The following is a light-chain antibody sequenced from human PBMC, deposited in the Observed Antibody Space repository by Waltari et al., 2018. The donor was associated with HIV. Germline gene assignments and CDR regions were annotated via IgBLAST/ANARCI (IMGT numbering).Light chain of an antibody. J-gene: IGKJ4*01. Sequence: EIVLTQSPGTLSLSPGERATRSCRASQSVSSSYLAWYQQKPGQAPRLLIYGASSRATGIPDRFSGSGSGTDFTLTISRLEPEDFAVYYCQQYGSSPLTFGGGTKVEIK. CDR3: QQYGSSPLT. CDR1: QSVSSSY. CDR2: GAS. V-gene: IGKV3-20*01.